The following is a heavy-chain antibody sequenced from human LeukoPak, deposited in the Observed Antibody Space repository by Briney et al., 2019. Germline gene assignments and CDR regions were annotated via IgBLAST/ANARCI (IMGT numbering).Heavy chain of an antibody. J-gene: IGHJ3*01. D-gene: IGHD3-22*01. Sequence: PRGSLRLSCAASGFTVSSNYMSWVRQAPGKGLEWLSSISGSGGSAYYADSVKGRFTISRDNSKNTLYLQMNSLRAEDTAVYYCAKGAYVGGSSGYYPIWGQGTMVTVSS. CDR2: ISGSGGSA. CDR1: GFTVSSNY. V-gene: IGHV3-23*01. CDR3: AKGAYVGGSSGYYPI.